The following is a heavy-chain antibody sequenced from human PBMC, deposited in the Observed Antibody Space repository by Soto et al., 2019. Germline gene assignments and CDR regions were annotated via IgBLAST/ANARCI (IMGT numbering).Heavy chain of an antibody. D-gene: IGHD3-10*01. Sequence: ASVKVSCKTSGFAFITPGVNCVRQAPGQGLQWIGWISTDNGYSVYARKFQARVTMTTDTSTSTGYMELRSLTSDDTAIYYCARGGTYYDPSKTFTEFELGDEDYWGQGTQVTVSS. CDR1: GFAFITPG. J-gene: IGHJ4*02. V-gene: IGHV1-18*01. CDR2: ISTDNGYS. CDR3: ARGGTYYDPSKTFTEFELGDEDY.